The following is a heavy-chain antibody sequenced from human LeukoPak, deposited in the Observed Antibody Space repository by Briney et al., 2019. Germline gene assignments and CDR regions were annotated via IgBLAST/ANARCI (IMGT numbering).Heavy chain of an antibody. D-gene: IGHD3-3*01. J-gene: IGHJ6*03. V-gene: IGHV1-69*06. CDR1: GGTFSSYA. Sequence: ASVKVSCKASGGTFSSYAISWVRQAPGQGLEWMGGIIPIFGTANYAQKFQGRVTITADKSTSTAYMELSSLRSEDTAVYYCARDRGVVTTALLVNYYMDVWGKGTTVTVSS. CDR3: ARDRGVVTTALLVNYYMDV. CDR2: IIPIFGTA.